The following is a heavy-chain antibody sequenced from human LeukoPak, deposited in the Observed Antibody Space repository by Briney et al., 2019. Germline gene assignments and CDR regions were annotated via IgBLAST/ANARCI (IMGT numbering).Heavy chain of an antibody. CDR2: IYSGGST. CDR1: GFTFSSYA. J-gene: IGHJ4*02. V-gene: IGHV3-53*01. Sequence: GGSLRLSCAASGFTFSSYAMSWVRQAPGKGLEWVSVIYSGGSTYYADSVKGRFTISRDNSKNTLYLQINSLRAEDTAVYYCARVTHYYFDYWGQGTLVTVSS. CDR3: ARVTHYYFDY.